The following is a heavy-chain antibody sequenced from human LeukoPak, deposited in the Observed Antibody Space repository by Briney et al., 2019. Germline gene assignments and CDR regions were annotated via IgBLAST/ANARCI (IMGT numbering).Heavy chain of an antibody. CDR2: AYYTGST. CDR3: ASNTGTVFDY. J-gene: IGHJ4*02. D-gene: IGHD7-27*01. CDR1: GDFIIAYY. V-gene: IGHV4-59*01. Sequence: SETLSPTCTVSGDFIIAYYWSWIRQPPGQGLEWLGYAYYTGSTEYNPSLRSRVTISLEMSKHQFSLNLTSVTAADTAVYYCASNTGTVFDYWGQGALVTVSS.